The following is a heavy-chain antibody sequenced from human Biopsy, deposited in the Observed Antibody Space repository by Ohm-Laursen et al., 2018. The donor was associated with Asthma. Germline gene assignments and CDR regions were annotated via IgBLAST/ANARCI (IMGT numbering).Heavy chain of an antibody. J-gene: IGHJ2*01. CDR3: ARAVSSSSYWYFDL. V-gene: IGHV4-39*02. Sequence: PSETLSLTCTVSGDAMSTSGSYWGWIRQSPGKGLEWIGSIYYSGKTYYNPSLESRFTISADTSKNHFSLKVTSVTAADTAVYYCARAVSSSSYWYFDLWGRGDLVTVSS. CDR1: GDAMSTSGSY. CDR2: IYYSGKT. D-gene: IGHD6-6*01.